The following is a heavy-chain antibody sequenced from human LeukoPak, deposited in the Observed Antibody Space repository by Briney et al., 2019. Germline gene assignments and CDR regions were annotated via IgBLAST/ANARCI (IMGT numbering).Heavy chain of an antibody. CDR3: ASGGYALGIRKDPFDY. CDR1: GFTFSSYS. J-gene: IGHJ4*02. D-gene: IGHD7-27*01. Sequence: GGSLRLSXAASGFTFSSYSMNWVRQAPGKGLEWVSSISSSSSYIYYADSVKGRFTISRDNAKNSLYLQMNSLRAEDTAVYYCASGGYALGIRKDPFDYWGQGTLVTVSS. CDR2: ISSSSSYI. V-gene: IGHV3-21*01.